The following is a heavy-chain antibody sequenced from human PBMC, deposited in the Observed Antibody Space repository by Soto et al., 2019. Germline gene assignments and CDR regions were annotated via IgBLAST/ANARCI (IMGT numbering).Heavy chain of an antibody. V-gene: IGHV1-58*01. CDR3: AADIRYDSSGYYFPGY. CDR1: GFTFTSSA. J-gene: IGHJ4*02. Sequence: SVKVSCKASGFTFTSSAVQWVRQARGQRIKRIGWIVVGSGNTNYAQKYKERVTITRDMSTSTAYMELSSLRSEDTAVYYCAADIRYDSSGYYFPGYWGQGTLVTVSS. D-gene: IGHD3-22*01. CDR2: IVVGSGNT.